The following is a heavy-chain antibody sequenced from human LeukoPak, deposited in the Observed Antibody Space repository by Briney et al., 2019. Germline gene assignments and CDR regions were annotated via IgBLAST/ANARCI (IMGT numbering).Heavy chain of an antibody. J-gene: IGHJ4*02. V-gene: IGHV3-23*01. CDR1: GFTFSSYA. CDR3: AKAPKRSCSGSTCYPFDY. D-gene: IGHD2-15*01. CDR2: ITDSGGNT. Sequence: PGGSLRLSCAASGFTFSSYAMSWVRQALGKGLQCVSFITDSGGNTYYTDSVKGRFTISRDNSKNTLYLQMNSLRAEDTAVYYCAKAPKRSCSGSTCYPFDYWGQGTLVTVSP.